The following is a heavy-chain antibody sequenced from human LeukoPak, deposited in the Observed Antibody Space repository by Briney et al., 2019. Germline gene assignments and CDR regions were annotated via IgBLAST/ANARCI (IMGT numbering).Heavy chain of an antibody. CDR1: GYTFTGYH. Sequence: ASVKVSCKASGYTFTGYHMHWVRQAPGQGLEWMGWINPNSGGTNYAQKFQGRVTMTRDTSISTAYMELSRLRSDDTAVYYCARDWPDYYDSSGYDYWGQGTLVTVSS. J-gene: IGHJ4*02. CDR3: ARDWPDYYDSSGYDY. D-gene: IGHD3-22*01. CDR2: INPNSGGT. V-gene: IGHV1-2*02.